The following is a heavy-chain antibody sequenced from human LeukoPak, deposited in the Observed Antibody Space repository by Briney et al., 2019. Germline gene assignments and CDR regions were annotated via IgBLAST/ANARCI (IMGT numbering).Heavy chain of an antibody. CDR3: AREGDSGYDSTLDTTYYFDY. CDR1: GVSISSSNSY. D-gene: IGHD5-12*01. J-gene: IGHJ4*02. V-gene: IGHV4-39*07. CDR2: IYYSGNT. Sequence: PETLSLTCTVSGVSISSSNSYWGWVRQPPGKGLEWIVSIYYSGNTYYNASLKSRATISVDTTKNQFSLKPSSVSAADTAVYNCAREGDSGYDSTLDTTYYFDYWREPCLVTLYS.